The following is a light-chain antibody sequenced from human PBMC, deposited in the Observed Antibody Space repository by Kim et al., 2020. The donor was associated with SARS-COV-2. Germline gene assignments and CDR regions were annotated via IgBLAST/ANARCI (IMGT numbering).Light chain of an antibody. CDR2: DAS. V-gene: IGKV3-11*01. J-gene: IGKJ5*01. CDR3: QQRSNWPRSIT. Sequence: PGERATLSCRASQGVSRYLAWYQQKPGQAPRLLIYDASNRATGIPARFSGSGSGTDFTLTISSLEPEDFAVYYCQQRSNWPRSITFGQGTRLEIK. CDR1: QGVSRY.